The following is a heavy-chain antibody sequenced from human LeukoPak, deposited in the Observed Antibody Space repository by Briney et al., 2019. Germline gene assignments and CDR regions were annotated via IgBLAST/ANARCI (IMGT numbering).Heavy chain of an antibody. J-gene: IGHJ4*02. D-gene: IGHD3-3*01. Sequence: GGSLRLSCAASGFTFSDYDMNWVRQAPGKGLEWVSAISGSGGSTYHADSVRGRFTGSRDNSKNTLYLQMNSLRAEDTAVYYCAKSAGGYDYWSGYDFWGQGTLVTVSS. CDR1: GFTFSDYD. CDR3: AKSAGGYDYWSGYDF. CDR2: ISGSGGST. V-gene: IGHV3-23*01.